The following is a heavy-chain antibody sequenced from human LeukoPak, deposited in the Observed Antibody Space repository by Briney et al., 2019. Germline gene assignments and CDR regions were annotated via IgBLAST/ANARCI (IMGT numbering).Heavy chain of an antibody. CDR1: GYTFTIYG. D-gene: IGHD4-17*01. Sequence: AAVKVSFTASGYTFTIYGISWVRQAPGQGGGWMGWMNPNRGNTGYAQKFQGRVTMTRNTSRSKAYMELSSLRSEATAVYYCAREVGPNYGPGLGYWGQGTLVTVSS. V-gene: IGHV1-8*02. J-gene: IGHJ4*02. CDR3: AREVGPNYGPGLGY. CDR2: MNPNRGNT.